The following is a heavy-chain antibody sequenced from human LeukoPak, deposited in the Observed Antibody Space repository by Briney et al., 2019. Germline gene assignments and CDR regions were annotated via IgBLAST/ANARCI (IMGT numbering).Heavy chain of an antibody. V-gene: IGHV1-8*01. Sequence: GAAVKVSRKASGYTFTSYDINWVRQATGHGLEWMGWMNPNSCNTGYAQKFQGRVTMTKNTSISTAYMELSSLRSEDTAVYYCARRIRKTFDPWGQGTLVTVSS. CDR2: MNPNSCNT. CDR3: ARRIRKTFDP. J-gene: IGHJ5*02. D-gene: IGHD1-14*01. CDR1: GYTFTSYD.